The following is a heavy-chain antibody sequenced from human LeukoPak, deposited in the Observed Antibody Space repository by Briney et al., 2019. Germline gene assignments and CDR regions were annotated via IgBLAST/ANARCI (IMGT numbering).Heavy chain of an antibody. V-gene: IGHV1-3*01. J-gene: IGHJ4*02. CDR2: INAGNANT. Sequence: ASVKVSFKASGYTFTSYAMHWVRQAPGQRHEWMGWINAGNANTKYSQKFQGRVTITRDTSASTAYMELSSLRSEDTAIYYCARLRGYSYNFDYWGQGTLVTVSS. CDR1: GYTFTSYA. CDR3: ARLRGYSYNFDY. D-gene: IGHD5-18*01.